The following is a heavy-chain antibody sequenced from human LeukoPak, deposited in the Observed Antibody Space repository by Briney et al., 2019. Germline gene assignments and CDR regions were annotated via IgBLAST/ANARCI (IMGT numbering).Heavy chain of an antibody. Sequence: ASVKVSCKASGCTFTSYGISWVRQAPGQGLEWMGWISAYNGNTNYAQKLQGRVTMTTDTSTSTAYMELRSLRSDDTAVYYCARDYCSSTSCYTHWFDPWGQGTLVTVSS. V-gene: IGHV1-18*01. CDR2: ISAYNGNT. CDR1: GCTFTSYG. D-gene: IGHD2-2*02. J-gene: IGHJ5*02. CDR3: ARDYCSSTSCYTHWFDP.